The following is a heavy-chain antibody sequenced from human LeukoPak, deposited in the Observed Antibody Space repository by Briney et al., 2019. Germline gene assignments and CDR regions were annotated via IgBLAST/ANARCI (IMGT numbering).Heavy chain of an antibody. J-gene: IGHJ4*02. V-gene: IGHV1-18*01. CDR2: ISGYNGNT. CDR3: ALLGYCSGGNCYPIDY. D-gene: IGHD2-15*01. CDR1: GYTFTSYG. Sequence: ASVKVSCKASGYTFTSYGISWVRQAPGQGLEWVGWISGYNGNTNYAQKLQGRVTMTTDASTSTAYMELRSLRSDDTAVYYCALLGYCSGGNCYPIDYWGQGTLVTVSS.